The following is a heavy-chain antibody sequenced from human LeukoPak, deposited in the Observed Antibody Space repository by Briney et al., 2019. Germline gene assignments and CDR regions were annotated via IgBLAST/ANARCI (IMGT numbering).Heavy chain of an antibody. J-gene: IGHJ6*02. CDR3: ARVGRVVPAATYYYGMDV. CDR2: ISYDGSNK. V-gene: IGHV3-30-3*01. CDR1: GFTFSSYA. Sequence: GGSLRLSCAASGFTFSSYAMHWVRQAPGEGLEWVAVISYDGSNKYYADSVKGRFTISRDNSKNTLYLQMNSLRAEDTAVYYCARVGRVVPAATYYYGMDVWGQGTTVTVSS. D-gene: IGHD2-2*01.